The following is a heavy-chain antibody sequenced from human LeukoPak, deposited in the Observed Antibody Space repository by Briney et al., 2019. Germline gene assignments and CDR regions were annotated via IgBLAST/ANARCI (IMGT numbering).Heavy chain of an antibody. CDR2: ISGSGGST. D-gene: IGHD2/OR15-2a*01. Sequence: PGGSLRLSCAASGFTFSSYAMSWVRQAPGNGLEWVSAISGSGGSTYYADSVKGRFTISRDNSKNTLYLQMNSLRAEDTAVYYCAKVLSGITTTIFRPGYYYYMDVWGKGTTVTVSS. CDR1: GFTFSSYA. V-gene: IGHV3-23*01. CDR3: AKVLSGITTTIFRPGYYYYMDV. J-gene: IGHJ6*03.